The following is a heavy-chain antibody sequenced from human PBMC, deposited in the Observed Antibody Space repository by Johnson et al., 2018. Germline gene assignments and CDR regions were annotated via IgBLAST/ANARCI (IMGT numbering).Heavy chain of an antibody. CDR3: ARVGSSSWVAASDI. CDR1: GFTFSSYW. CDR2: INSDGSST. J-gene: IGHJ3*02. D-gene: IGHD6-6*01. V-gene: IGHV3-74*02. Sequence: VQLVQSGGGLVQPGGSLRLSCAASGFTFSSYWMHWVRQAPGKGLVWVSRINSDGSSTSYADSVKGRFTISRDNAKNTLYLQMNSLRAEDTAVYYCARVGSSSWVAASDIWGQGTMVTVSS.